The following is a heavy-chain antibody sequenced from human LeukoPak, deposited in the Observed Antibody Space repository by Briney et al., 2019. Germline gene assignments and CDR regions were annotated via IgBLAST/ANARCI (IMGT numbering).Heavy chain of an antibody. CDR3: ARAAYLRNYFDY. V-gene: IGHV3-48*03. J-gene: IGHJ4*02. CDR2: ISSSGSTI. D-gene: IGHD2-21*01. Sequence: GGSLRLSCAASGFTFSSYEMNWVRQAPGKGLEWVSYISSSGSTIYYADSVKGRFTISRDNSKSTLYLQMNSLRAEDTAVYYCARAAYLRNYFDYWGQGTLVTVSS. CDR1: GFTFSSYE.